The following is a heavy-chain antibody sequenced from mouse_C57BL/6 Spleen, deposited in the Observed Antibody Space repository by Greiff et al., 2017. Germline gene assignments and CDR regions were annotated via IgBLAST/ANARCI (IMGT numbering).Heavy chain of an antibody. CDR3: ARGEDYYGSSHWYFDV. J-gene: IGHJ1*03. CDR1: GYTFTSYW. Sequence: QVQLQQPGAELVRPGTSVKLSCKASGYTFTSYWMHWVKQRPGQGLEWIGVIDPSDSYTNYNQKFKGKDTLTVDTSSSTAYMQLSSLTSEDSAVYYCARGEDYYGSSHWYFDVWGTGTTVTVSS. CDR2: IDPSDSYT. V-gene: IGHV1-59*01. D-gene: IGHD1-1*01.